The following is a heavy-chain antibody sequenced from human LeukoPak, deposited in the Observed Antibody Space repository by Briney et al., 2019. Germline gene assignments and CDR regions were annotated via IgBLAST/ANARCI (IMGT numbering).Heavy chain of an antibody. CDR2: IIPIFGTA. J-gene: IGHJ4*02. D-gene: IGHD1-26*01. Sequence: GASVKVSCKASGGTFSSYAISWVRQAPGQGLEWMGGIIPIFGTANYAQKFQGRVTITTDESTSTAYMELSSLRSEDTAVYYCASVGSYSGSYYPFDYWGQGTLVTVSS. CDR3: ASVGSYSGSYYPFDY. V-gene: IGHV1-69*05. CDR1: GGTFSSYA.